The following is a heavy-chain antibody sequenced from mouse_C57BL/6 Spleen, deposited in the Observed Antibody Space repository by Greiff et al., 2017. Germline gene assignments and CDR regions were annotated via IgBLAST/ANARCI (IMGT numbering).Heavy chain of an antibody. Sequence: EVKLMESGGDLVKPGGSLKLSCAASGFTFSSYGMSWVRQTPDKRLEWVATISSGGSYTYYPDSVKGRFTIFRDNAKNTLYLQMSSLKSEDTAMYYCARHYYSNYVDAMDYWGQGTSVTVSS. D-gene: IGHD2-5*01. CDR1: GFTFSSYG. CDR3: ARHYYSNYVDAMDY. CDR2: ISSGGSYT. J-gene: IGHJ4*01. V-gene: IGHV5-6*01.